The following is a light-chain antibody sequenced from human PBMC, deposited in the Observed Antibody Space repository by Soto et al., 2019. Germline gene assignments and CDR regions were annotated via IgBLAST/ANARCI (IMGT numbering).Light chain of an antibody. Sequence: QSVLTQPASVSGSPGQSITISCTGTSSDVGGYNSVSWYQQHPGKAPKLIIYGVSNRPSGVSNRFSGSKSGNTASLTISGLQAEDEPDYYCSSYTSSSLYVFGTGTKVTVL. CDR1: SSDVGGYNS. CDR2: GVS. V-gene: IGLV2-14*01. CDR3: SSYTSSSLYV. J-gene: IGLJ1*01.